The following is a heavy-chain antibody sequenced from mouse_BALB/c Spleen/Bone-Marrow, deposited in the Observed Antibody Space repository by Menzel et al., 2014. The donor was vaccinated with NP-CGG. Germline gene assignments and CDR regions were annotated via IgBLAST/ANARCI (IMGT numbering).Heavy chain of an antibody. V-gene: IGHV14-3*02. CDR2: IDPANGNT. Sequence: VHLQQSGAELVKPGASVKLSCTASGFNIKDTYMHWVKQRPEQGLEWIGRIDPANGNTKYDPKFQGKATITADTSSNTAYMQLSSKTSEDAAGYYCAIYCYDNNLFDYWGQGTLVTVSA. CDR1: GFNIKDTY. D-gene: IGHD2-5*01. J-gene: IGHJ3*01. CDR3: AIYCYDNNLFDY.